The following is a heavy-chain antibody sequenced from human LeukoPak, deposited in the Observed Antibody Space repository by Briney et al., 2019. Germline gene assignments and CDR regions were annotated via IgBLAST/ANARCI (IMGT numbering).Heavy chain of an antibody. J-gene: IGHJ4*02. CDR3: ARGSANELRYFDWLFHIDY. Sequence: GGSLSLSCAASGFIFCSYGIHWVRQAPGKGLEWVAFIRNDGSNKYYADSVKGRFTISRDNAKNSLYLQMNSLRAEDTAVYYCARGSANELRYFDWLFHIDYWGQGTLVTVSS. CDR2: IRNDGSNK. D-gene: IGHD3-9*01. CDR1: GFIFCSYG. V-gene: IGHV3-30*02.